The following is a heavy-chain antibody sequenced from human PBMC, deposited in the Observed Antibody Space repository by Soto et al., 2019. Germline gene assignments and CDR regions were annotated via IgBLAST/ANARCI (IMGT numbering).Heavy chain of an antibody. J-gene: IGHJ4*02. Sequence: QLVESGGGVVQPGGSLRPSCAASGFSFTHYTINWVRQAPGKGLEWVAVMSYDGTNEYYADSVKGRFTISRDNSKSTVYLQMNSLTPEDTALYYCARKWGTYSSASLDYWGLGTLVTVSS. CDR3: ARKWGTYSSASLDY. CDR1: GFSFTHYT. D-gene: IGHD6-19*01. CDR2: MSYDGTNE. V-gene: IGHV3-30*04.